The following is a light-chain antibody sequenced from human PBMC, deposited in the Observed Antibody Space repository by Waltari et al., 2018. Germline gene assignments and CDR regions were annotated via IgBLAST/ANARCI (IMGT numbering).Light chain of an antibody. CDR1: QSLSTF. CDR3: QHSYSPPRT. V-gene: IGKV1-39*01. J-gene: IGKJ1*01. Sequence: DIQLSQSPSSLSASVGDRVTITCRARQSLSTFLHWYQQKPGKAPKLLIYDASSLQSGVPARFSGSGSGTDFTLTISSLQPEDFATYYCQHSYSPPRTFGQGTKVEIK. CDR2: DAS.